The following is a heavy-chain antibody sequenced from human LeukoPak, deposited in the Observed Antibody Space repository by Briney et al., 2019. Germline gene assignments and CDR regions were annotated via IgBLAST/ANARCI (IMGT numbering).Heavy chain of an antibody. Sequence: GGSLRLSCEASGFTFSIYDMYWVRQAPGKGLECVASISRNSGDYTLYAASVKGRFTISRDNSRSTLYLQMNSLRAEDTAVYYCAKRIDIAVVPEAATHQAFDVWGQGTMVTVSS. CDR2: ISRNSGDYT. CDR3: AKRIDIAVVPEAATHQAFDV. CDR1: GFTFSIYD. J-gene: IGHJ3*01. V-gene: IGHV3-23*01. D-gene: IGHD2-2*01.